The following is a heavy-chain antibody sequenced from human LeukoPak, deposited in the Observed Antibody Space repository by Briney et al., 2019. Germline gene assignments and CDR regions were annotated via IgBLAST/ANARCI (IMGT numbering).Heavy chain of an antibody. V-gene: IGHV3-30*18. J-gene: IGHJ4*02. CDR3: AKDHYDYIRGTYEFDY. D-gene: IGHD3-16*01. CDR1: GFTFSSYG. CDR2: ISYDGSNK. Sequence: GGSLRLSCAASGFTFSSYGVHWVRQAPGKGLEWVAVISYDGSNKFYADSVKSRFTISRDNSKNTLYMQMSSLRAEDTAVYYCAKDHYDYIRGTYEFDYWGQGTLVTVSS.